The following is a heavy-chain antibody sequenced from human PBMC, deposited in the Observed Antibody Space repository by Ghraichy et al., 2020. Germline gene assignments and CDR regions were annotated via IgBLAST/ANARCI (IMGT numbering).Heavy chain of an antibody. CDR3: ARDFFSSITSPNYYYGMDV. J-gene: IGHJ6*02. CDR1: GSTFTAYY. CDR2: IDPNSGGT. V-gene: IGHV1-2*06. Sequence: SVKVSCKASGSTFTAYYIHWVRQAPGQGLEWMGRIDPNSGGTKYVEKFQGRVTMTRDTSTSTAYMEVSRLRSDDTAVYYCARDFFSSITSPNYYYGMDVWGQGTTVTVS. D-gene: IGHD3-10*01.